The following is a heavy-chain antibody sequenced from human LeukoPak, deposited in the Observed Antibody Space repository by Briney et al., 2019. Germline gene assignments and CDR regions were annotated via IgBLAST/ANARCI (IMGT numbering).Heavy chain of an antibody. CDR2: ISAYNGNT. CDR3: AKRRHDYGGYYYMDV. Sequence: ASVKVSCKASGYTFTSYGISWVRQAPGQGLEWMGWISAYNGNTNYAQKLQGRVTMTTDTSTSTAYMELRSLRSDDTAVYYCAKRRHDYGGYYYMDVWGKGTTVTVSS. J-gene: IGHJ6*03. V-gene: IGHV1-18*01. D-gene: IGHD4-23*01. CDR1: GYTFTSYG.